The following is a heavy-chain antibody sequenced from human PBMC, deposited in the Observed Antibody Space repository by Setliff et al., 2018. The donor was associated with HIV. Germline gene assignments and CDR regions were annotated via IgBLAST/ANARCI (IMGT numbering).Heavy chain of an antibody. J-gene: IGHJ3*01. CDR1: GHTFTNYW. Sequence: PGESLKISCKASGHTFTNYWTAWVRQMPGKGLEWMGIIHPRDFDIKYSQSFQGQVTISADKSLSTAYLQWNSLKASDTALYYCARLDSSGYYRSFDVWGQGTMVTVSS. CDR3: ARLDSSGYYRSFDV. CDR2: IHPRDFDI. D-gene: IGHD3-22*01. V-gene: IGHV5-51*01.